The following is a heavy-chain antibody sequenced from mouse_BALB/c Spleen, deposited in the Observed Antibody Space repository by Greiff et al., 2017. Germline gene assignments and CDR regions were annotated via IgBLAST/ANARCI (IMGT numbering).Heavy chain of an antibody. D-gene: IGHD2-14*01. V-gene: IGHV3-6*02. CDR2: ISYDGSN. CDR3: ARERYEGAMDY. CDR1: GYSITSGYY. Sequence: ESGPGLVKPSQSLSLTCSVTGYSITSGYYWNWIRQFPGNKLEWMGYISYDGSNNYNPSLKNRISITRDTSKNQFFLKLNSVTTEDTATYYCARERYEGAMDYWGQGTSVTVSS. J-gene: IGHJ4*01.